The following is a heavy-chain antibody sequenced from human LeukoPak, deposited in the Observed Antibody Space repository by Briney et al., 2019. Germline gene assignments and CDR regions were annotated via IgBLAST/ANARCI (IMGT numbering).Heavy chain of an antibody. V-gene: IGHV4-4*02. J-gene: IGHJ4*02. Sequence: PSETLSLTCAVSGGSISSSNWWSWVRQPPGKGLEWIGEIYYSGSTNYNPSLKSRVTISVDKFKNQFSLKLSSVTAADTAVYYCASSLGYCSSTSCFDYWGQGTLVTVSS. D-gene: IGHD2-2*01. CDR2: IYYSGST. CDR1: GGSISSSNW. CDR3: ASSLGYCSSTSCFDY.